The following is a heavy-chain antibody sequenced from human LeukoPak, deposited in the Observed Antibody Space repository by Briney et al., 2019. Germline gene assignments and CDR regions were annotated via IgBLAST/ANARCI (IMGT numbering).Heavy chain of an antibody. CDR3: ARVNPLMAPGAFDI. V-gene: IGHV3-30*04. CDR2: ISYDGSNK. J-gene: IGHJ3*02. CDR1: GFTFSSYA. D-gene: IGHD2-8*01. Sequence: PGGSLRLSCAASGFTFSSYAMHWVRQAPGKGLEWVAVISYDGSNKYYADSVKGRFTISRDNSKNTLYLQMNSLRAEDTAVYYCARVNPLMAPGAFDIWGQGTMVAVSS.